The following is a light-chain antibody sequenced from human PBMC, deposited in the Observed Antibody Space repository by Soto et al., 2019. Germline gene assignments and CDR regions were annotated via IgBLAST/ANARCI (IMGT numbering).Light chain of an antibody. V-gene: IGKV3-20*01. CDR3: QQYESLPRT. CDR1: QSVNTRY. Sequence: EIVLTQSPGTLSLSPGERATLSCRASQSVNTRYSAWYQKKPGQAPRLLIYATSSRATGIPDRFSGSGSGTDFTLTISRLEPEDFATYYCQQYESLPRTFGQGTKVELK. CDR2: ATS. J-gene: IGKJ1*01.